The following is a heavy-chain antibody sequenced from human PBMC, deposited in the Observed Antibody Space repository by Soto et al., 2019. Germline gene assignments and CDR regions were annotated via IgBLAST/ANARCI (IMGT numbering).Heavy chain of an antibody. Sequence: EVQLVESGGGLVQPGGSLKLSCAASGFTFSGSAMHWVRQASGKGLEWVGRIRSKANSYATAYAASVKGRFTISRDDSKNTAYLQMNSLKTEDTAVYYCTRQERWLQPLDYWGQGTLVTVSS. V-gene: IGHV3-73*01. CDR2: IRSKANSYAT. D-gene: IGHD5-12*01. J-gene: IGHJ4*02. CDR3: TRQERWLQPLDY. CDR1: GFTFSGSA.